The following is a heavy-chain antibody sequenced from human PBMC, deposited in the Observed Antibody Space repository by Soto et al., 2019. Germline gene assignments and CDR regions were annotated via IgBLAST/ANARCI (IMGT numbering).Heavy chain of an antibody. CDR2: IYYSGTT. Sequence: QLQLQESGPGLVKPSETLSLTCTVSSASISSSSYTWGWIRQPPGKGLEWIGSIYYSGTTYYNPSLHSRATVPVDTSKTQFSLKVTSVTAADTAVYYCARLHGYCISSSCHGHYAMDVWGQGTTVTVSS. D-gene: IGHD2-2*03. V-gene: IGHV4-39*01. CDR3: ARLHGYCISSSCHGHYAMDV. CDR1: SASISSSSYT. J-gene: IGHJ6*02.